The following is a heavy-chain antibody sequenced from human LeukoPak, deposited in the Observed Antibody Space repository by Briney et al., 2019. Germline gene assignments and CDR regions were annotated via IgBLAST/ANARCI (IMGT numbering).Heavy chain of an antibody. Sequence: SETLSLTCTVSGGSISTYYWSWIRQPPGKGLEWIGYIYYSGSTNYNPSLKSRVTISVDTSKNHFSLKLTSVTAADTAVYYCARGAGTKEMALGHWGQGTLVTVSS. D-gene: IGHD5-24*01. CDR2: IYYSGST. CDR1: GGSISTYY. CDR3: ARGAGTKEMALGH. V-gene: IGHV4-59*01. J-gene: IGHJ4*02.